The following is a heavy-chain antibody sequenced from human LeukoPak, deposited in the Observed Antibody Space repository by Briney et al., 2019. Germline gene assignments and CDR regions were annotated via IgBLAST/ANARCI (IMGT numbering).Heavy chain of an antibody. V-gene: IGHV3-74*03. J-gene: IGHJ4*02. CDR3: AREFRKSPTGG. CDR1: GFTFSSYW. Sequence: GGSLRLSCAASGFTFSSYWMHWVRQAPGKVLVWVSRIKTDGSSTTYADSVKGRFTVSRDNAKNTLYLQMNSLRAEATAVYFCAREFRKSPTGGWGLGTLVIVSA. D-gene: IGHD1-14*01. CDR2: IKTDGSST.